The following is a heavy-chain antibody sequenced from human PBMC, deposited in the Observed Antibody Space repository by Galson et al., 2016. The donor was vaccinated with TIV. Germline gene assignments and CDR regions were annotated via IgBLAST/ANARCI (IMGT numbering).Heavy chain of an antibody. D-gene: IGHD5-24*01. V-gene: IGHV3-30*03. CDR2: ISSVGSNK. CDR1: GFTFSSYG. CDR3: AREGRDGYNPYFVY. J-gene: IGHJ4*02. Sequence: SLRLSCAASGFTFSSYGMHWVRQAPGKGLEWVAVISSVGSNKYYADSVRGRFTISRDNAKNSLYLQMNSLRADDTAVYYCAREGRDGYNPYFVYWGQGTLVTVSS.